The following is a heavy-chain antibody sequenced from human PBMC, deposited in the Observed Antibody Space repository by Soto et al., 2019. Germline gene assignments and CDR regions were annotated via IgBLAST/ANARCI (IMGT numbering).Heavy chain of an antibody. J-gene: IGHJ5*02. CDR3: TPYDFWSGYFT. Sequence: SETLSLTCAVYGGSFSGYYWSWIRQPPGKGLEWIGEIYYSGSTNYNPSLKSRVTISVDTSKNQFSLKLSSVTAADTAVYYCTPYDFWSGYFTWGQGTLVTVSS. D-gene: IGHD3-3*01. CDR1: GGSFSGYY. V-gene: IGHV4-34*01. CDR2: IYYSGST.